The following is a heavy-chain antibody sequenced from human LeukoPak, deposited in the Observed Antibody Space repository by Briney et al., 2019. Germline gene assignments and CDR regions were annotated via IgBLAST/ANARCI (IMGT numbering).Heavy chain of an antibody. V-gene: IGHV3-23*01. Sequence: GGSLRLSCAASGFTFSTYAMSWVRQVPGKGLEWVSVISGSGGTTYYADSVKGRFTISRDNSKNTLYMQMNSLRAEDTAVYYCAKRFRNWGSSSGYYFDYWGQGTLVTVSS. CDR2: ISGSGGTT. D-gene: IGHD7-27*01. CDR3: AKRFRNWGSSSGYYFDY. J-gene: IGHJ4*02. CDR1: GFTFSTYA.